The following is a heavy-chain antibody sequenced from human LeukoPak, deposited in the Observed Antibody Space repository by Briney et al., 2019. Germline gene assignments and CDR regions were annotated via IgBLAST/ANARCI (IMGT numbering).Heavy chain of an antibody. J-gene: IGHJ6*02. D-gene: IGHD3-22*01. CDR3: ARPETTYYYDSSGSYLDYYYGMDV. Sequence: GGSLRLSCAASGFTFSRYDFHWVRQAPGKGLEWVSAIGTTGDTYYPGSVKGRFTISRENAKNSVYLQMNSLRAGDTAVYYCARPETTYYYDSSGSYLDYYYGMDVWGQGTTVTVSS. CDR1: GFTFSRYD. CDR2: IGTTGDT. V-gene: IGHV3-13*01.